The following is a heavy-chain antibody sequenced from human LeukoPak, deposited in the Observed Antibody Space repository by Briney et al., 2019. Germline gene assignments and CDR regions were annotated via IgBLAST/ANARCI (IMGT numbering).Heavy chain of an antibody. CDR1: GFTFSSYS. D-gene: IGHD5-18*01. V-gene: IGHV3-21*01. CDR3: ASKRGYSYGQDY. Sequence: GGSLRLSCAASGFTFSSYSMNWVRQAPGKGLEWVSSISSSSSYIYYADSVKGRFTISRDNSKNTLYLQMNSLRAEDTAVYYCASKRGYSYGQDYWGQGTLVTVSS. CDR2: ISSSSSYI. J-gene: IGHJ4*02.